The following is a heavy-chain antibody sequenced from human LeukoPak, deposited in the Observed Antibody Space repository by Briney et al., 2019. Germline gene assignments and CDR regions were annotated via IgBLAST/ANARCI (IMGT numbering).Heavy chain of an antibody. V-gene: IGHV3-13*04. J-gene: IGHJ3*02. CDR3: ARGPNDYGDYDSAFDI. CDR2: LGTAGDT. D-gene: IGHD4-17*01. Sequence: GGSLRLSCAASGFTFSSYDMHWVRQATGKGLEWVSALGTAGDTYYPGSVKGRFTISRENAKNSLYLQMNSLRAGDTAVYYCARGPNDYGDYDSAFDIWGQGTMVTVSS. CDR1: GFTFSSYD.